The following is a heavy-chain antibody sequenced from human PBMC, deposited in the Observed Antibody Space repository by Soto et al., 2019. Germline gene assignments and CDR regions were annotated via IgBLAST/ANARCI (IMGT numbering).Heavy chain of an antibody. Sequence: QVQLVESGGGVVQPGRSLRLSCAASGFTFSSYGMHWVRQAPGKGLEWVAVISYDGSNKYYADSVKGRFTISRDNSKNTQYLQMNSLRAEDTAVYYCAKDLGYGSGIGSGMDVWGQGTTVTVSS. J-gene: IGHJ6*02. CDR3: AKDLGYGSGIGSGMDV. CDR1: GFTFSSYG. D-gene: IGHD3-10*01. CDR2: ISYDGSNK. V-gene: IGHV3-30*18.